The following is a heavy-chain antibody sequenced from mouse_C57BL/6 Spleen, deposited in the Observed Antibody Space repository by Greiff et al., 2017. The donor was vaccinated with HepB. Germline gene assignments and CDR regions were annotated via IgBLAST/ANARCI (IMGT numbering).Heavy chain of an antibody. CDR3: TRSYGYNYAMDY. D-gene: IGHD2-2*01. CDR1: GYTFTDYE. Sequence: LVESGAELVRPGASVTLSCKASGYTFTDYEMHWVKQTPVHGLEWIGAIDPETGGTAYNQKFKGKAILTADKSSSTAYMELRSLTSEDSAVYYCTRSYGYNYAMDYWGQGTSVTVSS. CDR2: IDPETGGT. J-gene: IGHJ4*01. V-gene: IGHV1-15*01.